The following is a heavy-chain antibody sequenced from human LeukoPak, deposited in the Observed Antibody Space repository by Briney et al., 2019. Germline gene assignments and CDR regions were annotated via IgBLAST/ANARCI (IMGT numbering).Heavy chain of an antibody. J-gene: IGHJ6*02. CDR3: TKRTATTSVDNAMDV. CDR2: IGVSGANT. Sequence: GGSLRLFCAASGFTFNNFAMSWARQAPGKGLEWVSTIGVSGANTYYADFVKGRFTVSRDNSKNTLYLQMNSLRAEDTAVYYCTKRTATTSVDNAMDVWGQGTTVTVSS. V-gene: IGHV3-23*01. CDR1: GFTFNNFA. D-gene: IGHD4-17*01.